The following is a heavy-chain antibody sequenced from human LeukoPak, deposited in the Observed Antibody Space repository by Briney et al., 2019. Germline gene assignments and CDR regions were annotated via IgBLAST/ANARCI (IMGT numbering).Heavy chain of an antibody. V-gene: IGHV3-30*18. CDR2: ISYDGSNK. Sequence: PGGSLRLSCAASGFTFSSYGMHWVRQAPGKGLEWVAIISYDGSNKYYADSVKGRFTISRDKSKNTLYLQMNSLRAEDTAVYYCAKAQLWTRGYYYYAMDVWGQGTPVTVSS. CDR1: GFTFSSYG. J-gene: IGHJ6*02. CDR3: AKAQLWTRGYYYYAMDV. D-gene: IGHD5-18*01.